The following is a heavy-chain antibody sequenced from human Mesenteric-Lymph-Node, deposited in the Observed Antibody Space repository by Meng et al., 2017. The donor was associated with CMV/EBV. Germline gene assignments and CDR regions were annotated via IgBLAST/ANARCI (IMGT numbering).Heavy chain of an antibody. CDR3: ARTVEKNAHYDFWSGYYTFAFDI. D-gene: IGHD3-3*01. Sequence: LRLSCTVSGGSISSSSYYWGWIRQPPGKGLEWIANIFSHDEVSYSTSLRSRLTIFKDTSKSQVVLTMTNMDPVDTATYFCARTVEKNAHYDFWSGYYTFAFDIWGQGTMVTVSS. J-gene: IGHJ3*02. CDR2: IFSHDEV. CDR1: GGSISSSSYY. V-gene: IGHV2-26*01.